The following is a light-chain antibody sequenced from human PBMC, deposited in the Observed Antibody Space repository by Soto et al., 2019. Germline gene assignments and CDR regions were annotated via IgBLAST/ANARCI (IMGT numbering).Light chain of an antibody. CDR1: QDMTIY. CDR3: QHYENLPFT. Sequence: DIQMTQSPSSLSASVGDRVTITCQASQDMTIYLNWYQQRPGRAPKLLIYDASTLETGVPSRFSGSGSGTVFTFTISSLQPEDIATYYCQHYENLPFTFGPGTKVAI. CDR2: DAS. J-gene: IGKJ3*01. V-gene: IGKV1-33*01.